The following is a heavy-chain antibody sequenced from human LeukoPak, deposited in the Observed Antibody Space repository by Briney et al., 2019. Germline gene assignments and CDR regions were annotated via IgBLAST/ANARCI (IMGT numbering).Heavy chain of an antibody. CDR3: ARDAFGGDKSPF. D-gene: IGHD3-3*01. Sequence: PGGSPRLSCAASGFTFRSYYMHWVRQAPGKGLVWVSRINSDGSTTNYADSVKGRFTISRDNAKNTLYLQMNSLRAEDTAVYYCARDAFGGDKSPFWGQGTLVTVSS. V-gene: IGHV3-74*01. CDR1: GFTFRSYY. CDR2: INSDGSTT. J-gene: IGHJ4*02.